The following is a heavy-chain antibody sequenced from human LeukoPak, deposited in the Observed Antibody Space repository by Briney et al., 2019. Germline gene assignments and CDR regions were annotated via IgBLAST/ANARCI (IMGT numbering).Heavy chain of an antibody. CDR2: IIPIFGTA. V-gene: IGHV1-69*06. CDR3: ARGYSYGYPLDY. Sequence: SVKVSCKASGGTLSSYAISWVRQAPGQGLEWMGGIIPIFGTANYAQKFQGRVTITADKSTSTAYMELSSLRSEDTAVYYCARGYSYGYPLDYWGQGTLVTVSS. D-gene: IGHD5-18*01. J-gene: IGHJ4*02. CDR1: GGTLSSYA.